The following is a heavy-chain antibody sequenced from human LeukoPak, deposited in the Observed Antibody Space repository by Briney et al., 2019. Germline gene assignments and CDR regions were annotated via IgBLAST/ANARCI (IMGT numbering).Heavy chain of an antibody. CDR2: IYTSGTT. CDR1: GGSTINYF. V-gene: IGHV4-4*07. D-gene: IGHD2-21*01. J-gene: IGHJ3*02. Sequence: SETLSLTCTVSGGSTINYFRSWIRQPAGKGLEWIGHIYTSGTTHYNPSLKNRVTISLDTSKSQFSLKLRSVTAADTAVYYCARSVSWGLLVRDDAFDIWGQGTMVTVSS. CDR3: ARSVSWGLLVRDDAFDI.